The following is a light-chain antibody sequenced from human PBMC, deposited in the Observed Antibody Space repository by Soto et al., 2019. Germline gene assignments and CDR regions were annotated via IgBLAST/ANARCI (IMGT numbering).Light chain of an antibody. Sequence: EIVLTQSPATLSLSPGERATLSCRASQSVSSYLAWYQQKPGQAHRLLIYDASNRATGIPARSSGSGSGTDFTLTISSLEPEDFAVYYLQQRSNWPPFTFGGGTKVEIK. J-gene: IGKJ4*01. V-gene: IGKV3-11*01. CDR2: DAS. CDR1: QSVSSY. CDR3: QQRSNWPPFT.